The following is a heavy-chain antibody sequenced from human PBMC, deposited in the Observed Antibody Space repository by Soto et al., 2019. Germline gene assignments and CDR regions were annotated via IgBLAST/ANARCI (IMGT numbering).Heavy chain of an antibody. Sequence: ASVKVSCKASGYTFTGYYMHWVRQAPGQGLEWMGWINPNSGGTNYAQKFQGWVTMTRDTSISTAYMELSRLRSDDTAVYYCARVFNSGYDAFAIWGQGTMVTVSS. V-gene: IGHV1-2*04. CDR3: ARVFNSGYDAFAI. CDR2: INPNSGGT. J-gene: IGHJ3*02. D-gene: IGHD5-12*01. CDR1: GYTFTGYY.